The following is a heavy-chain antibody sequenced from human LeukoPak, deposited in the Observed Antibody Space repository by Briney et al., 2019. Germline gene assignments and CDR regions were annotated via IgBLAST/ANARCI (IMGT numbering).Heavy chain of an antibody. Sequence: SVKVSCKASGGTFSSYAISWVRQAPGQGLEWMGGIIPIFGTANYAQKFQGRVTITADESTRTAYMELSSLRSEDTAVYYCAGGDPYCGGDCYWWFDYWGQGTLVTVSS. D-gene: IGHD2-21*01. CDR1: GGTFSSYA. J-gene: IGHJ4*02. CDR2: IIPIFGTA. V-gene: IGHV1-69*13. CDR3: AGGDPYCGGDCYWWFDY.